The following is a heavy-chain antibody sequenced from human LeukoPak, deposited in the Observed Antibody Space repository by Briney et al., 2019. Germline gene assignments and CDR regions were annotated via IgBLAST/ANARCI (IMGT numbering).Heavy chain of an antibody. Sequence: SVKVSCKASGGTFSSYAISWVRQAPGQGLEWMGGIIPIFGTANYAQKFQGRVTMTRDTSISTAYMELSRLRSDDTAVYYCASNYGSDSGFGLGSWGQGTLVTVSS. D-gene: IGHD3-10*01. CDR2: IIPIFGTA. CDR3: ASNYGSDSGFGLGS. V-gene: IGHV1-69*05. J-gene: IGHJ4*02. CDR1: GGTFSSYA.